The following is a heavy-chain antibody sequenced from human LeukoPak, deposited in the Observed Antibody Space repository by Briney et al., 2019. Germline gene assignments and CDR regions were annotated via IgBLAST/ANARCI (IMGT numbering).Heavy chain of an antibody. D-gene: IGHD3-22*01. CDR1: GFTFSSYS. J-gene: IGHJ4*02. CDR2: ISSSSSYI. Sequence: GGSLRLSCAASGFTFSSYSMNWVRQAPGKGLEWVSSISSSSSYIYYADSLKGRFTISRDNAKNSLYLQMNSLRAEDTAVYYCARDFYDTSGYYYDYWGQGTLVTVSS. CDR3: ARDFYDTSGYYYDY. V-gene: IGHV3-21*01.